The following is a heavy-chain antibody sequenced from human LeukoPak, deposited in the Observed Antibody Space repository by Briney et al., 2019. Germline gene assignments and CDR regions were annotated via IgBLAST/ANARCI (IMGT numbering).Heavy chain of an antibody. CDR3: ARLNYYDSSGYSSLLDY. CDR2: IYPGDSDT. CDR1: GSSFTRYW. D-gene: IGHD3-22*01. V-gene: IGHV5-51*01. Sequence: RGESLKISCKGSGSSFTRYWIAWVRQVPGKGLEWMGIIYPGDSDTRYSPSFQGQVTISADKSISTAYLQWSSLKASDTAMYYCARLNYYDSSGYSSLLDYWGQGTLVTVSS. J-gene: IGHJ4*02.